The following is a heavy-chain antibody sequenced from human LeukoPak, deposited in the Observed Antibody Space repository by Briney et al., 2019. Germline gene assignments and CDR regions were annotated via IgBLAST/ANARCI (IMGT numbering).Heavy chain of an antibody. CDR1: GFTFSSYG. CDR2: IWYDGSNK. Sequence: GRSLRLSCAASGFTFSSYGMHWARQAPGKGLEWVAVIWYDGSNKYYADSVKGRFTISRDNSKNTLYLQMNSLRAEDTAVYYCARGDYASFDYWGQGTLVTVSS. D-gene: IGHD4-17*01. J-gene: IGHJ4*02. CDR3: ARGDYASFDY. V-gene: IGHV3-33*01.